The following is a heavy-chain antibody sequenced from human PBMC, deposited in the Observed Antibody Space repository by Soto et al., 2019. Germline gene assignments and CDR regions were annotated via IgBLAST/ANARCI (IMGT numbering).Heavy chain of an antibody. D-gene: IGHD2-2*01. V-gene: IGHV3-30-3*01. CDR3: ARDKEDIVLVPAAPPVYYYGMDV. CDR2: ISYDGSNK. Sequence: PGGSLRLSCAASGFTFDDYAMHWVRQAPWKGLEWVAVISYDGSNKYYADSVKGRFTISRDNSKNTLYLQMNSLRAEDTAVYYCARDKEDIVLVPAAPPVYYYGMDVWGQGTTVTVSS. J-gene: IGHJ6*02. CDR1: GFTFDDYA.